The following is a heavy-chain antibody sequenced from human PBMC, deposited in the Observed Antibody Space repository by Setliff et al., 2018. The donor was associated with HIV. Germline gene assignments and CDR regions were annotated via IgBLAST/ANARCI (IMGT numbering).Heavy chain of an antibody. V-gene: IGHV4-61*02. CDR2: IYTSGST. CDR3: ARVPRIDSSGQAFDY. Sequence: SETLSLTCTVSGGSISSGSYYWGWLRQPAGKGLEWIGRIYTSGSTNYNPSLKSRVTISVDTSKNQFSLKLSSVTAADTAVYYCARVPRIDSSGQAFDYWGQGTLVTVSS. J-gene: IGHJ4*02. CDR1: GGSISSGSYY. D-gene: IGHD3-22*01.